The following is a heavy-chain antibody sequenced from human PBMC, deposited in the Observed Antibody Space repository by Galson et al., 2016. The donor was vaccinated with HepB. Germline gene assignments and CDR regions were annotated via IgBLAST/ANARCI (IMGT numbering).Heavy chain of an antibody. CDR3: AREGYSSGHCGAFDI. CDR1: GFTSESTAEFSFGSYP. J-gene: IGHJ3*02. CDR2: INSIGDFT. Sequence: SLRLSCAASGFTSESTAEFSFGSYPMTWVRQAPGKGLEWVSTINSIGDFTHYADSVKGRFTISRDNSKNTLYLQMNRLRADDTALYFCAREGYSSGHCGAFDIWGRGTVVAVSS. V-gene: IGHV3-23*01. D-gene: IGHD6-19*01.